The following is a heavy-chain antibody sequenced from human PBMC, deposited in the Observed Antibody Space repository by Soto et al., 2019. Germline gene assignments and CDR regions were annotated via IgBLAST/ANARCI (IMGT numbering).Heavy chain of an antibody. V-gene: IGHV3-21*01. CDR1: GFTFSSYS. D-gene: IGHD2-21*02. Sequence: EVQLVESGGGLVKPGGSLRLSCAASGFTFSSYSMNWVRQAPGKGLEWVSSISSSSSYIYYADSVKGRFTISRDNDKNSLYLQMNSVRAEDTTVYYCARGGDYDTGYEYFQHCGQGTLITVSS. J-gene: IGHJ1*01. CDR2: ISSSSSYI. CDR3: ARGGDYDTGYEYFQH.